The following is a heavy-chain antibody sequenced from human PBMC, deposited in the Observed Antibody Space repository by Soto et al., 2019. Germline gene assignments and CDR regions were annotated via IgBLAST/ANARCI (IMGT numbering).Heavy chain of an antibody. Sequence: VQLVECGGGLVQPGGSLRLSCAAAGFTFSNYWMHWVRQAPGKGLVWVSRINSDGSSTFYADSVRGRFTISRDNAKNTVFLQMNSLRGEDTAVYYCARGIQHRYGMDVWGQGTTVTVSS. CDR2: INSDGSST. CDR1: GFTFSNYW. J-gene: IGHJ6*02. CDR3: ARGIQHRYGMDV. V-gene: IGHV3-74*01. D-gene: IGHD5-18*01.